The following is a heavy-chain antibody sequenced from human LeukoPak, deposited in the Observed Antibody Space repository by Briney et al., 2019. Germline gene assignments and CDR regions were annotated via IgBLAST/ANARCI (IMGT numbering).Heavy chain of an antibody. CDR1: GFTVSSNY. V-gene: IGHV3-53*01. D-gene: IGHD3-10*01. CDR3: ASGGMGARKYYSDPIDY. J-gene: IGHJ4*02. CDR2: IYSRGST. Sequence: PGGSLRLSCAASGFTVSSNYMSWVRQAPEKGLEWVSIIYSRGSTYYADSVKGRFTISRDDSKNTLYLQMNSLRAEDTAVYYCASGGMGARKYYSDPIDYWGQGTLVTVSS.